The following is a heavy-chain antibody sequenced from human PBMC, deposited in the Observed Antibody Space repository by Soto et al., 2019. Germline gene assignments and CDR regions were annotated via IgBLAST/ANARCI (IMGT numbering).Heavy chain of an antibody. J-gene: IGHJ4*02. CDR2: ISYDGSNK. D-gene: IGHD6-19*01. Sequence: PGGSLRLSCAASGFTFSSYGMHWVRQAPGKGLEWVAVISYDGSNKYYADSVKGRFTISRDNSKNTLYLQMNSLRAEDTAVYYWAKEKVVAGTFFDYWGQGTLVTVSS. CDR3: AKEKVVAGTFFDY. CDR1: GFTFSSYG. V-gene: IGHV3-30*18.